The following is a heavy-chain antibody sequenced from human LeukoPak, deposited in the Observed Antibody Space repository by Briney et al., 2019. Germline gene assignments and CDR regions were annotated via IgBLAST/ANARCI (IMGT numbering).Heavy chain of an antibody. D-gene: IGHD6-25*01. J-gene: IGHJ5*02. V-gene: IGHV4-34*01. CDR1: GGSLSGYY. Sequence: PSETLSLTCAVYGGSLSGYYWSWIRQPPEKGLEWMGEINHSGITNYNPSLKSRVTMSTDTSKNQFSLRVTSVTAADTAVYYCVRDPATVAPLDPWGQGTLVTVSS. CDR3: VRDPATVAPLDP. CDR2: INHSGIT.